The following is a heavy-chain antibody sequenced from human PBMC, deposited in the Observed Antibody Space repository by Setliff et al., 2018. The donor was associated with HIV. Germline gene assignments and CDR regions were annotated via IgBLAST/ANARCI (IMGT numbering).Heavy chain of an antibody. J-gene: IGHJ4*02. Sequence: GESLKISCAASGFTFTNAWMSWVRQAPGKGLEWVGRIKSKTDGGTTDYAAPVKGGFTFARDDSKNTLYLQMNSLKTEDTAVYYCTTTLRSTTSGPHWGQGTLVTVSS. D-gene: IGHD2-2*01. CDR3: TTTLRSTTSGPH. CDR2: IKSKTDGGTT. V-gene: IGHV3-15*01. CDR1: GFTFTNAW.